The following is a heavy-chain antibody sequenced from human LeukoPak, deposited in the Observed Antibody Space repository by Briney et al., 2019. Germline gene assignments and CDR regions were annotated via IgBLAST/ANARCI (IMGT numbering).Heavy chain of an antibody. D-gene: IGHD3-3*01. CDR1: GFTFSSYS. Sequence: GGSLRLSCAASGFTFSSYSMNWVRQAPGKGLEWASSISSSSSYIYYADSVKGRFTISRDNAKNSLYLQMNSLRAEDTAVYYCARDPLTIFGVVIPYMDVWGKGTTVTVSS. CDR2: ISSSSSYI. V-gene: IGHV3-21*01. CDR3: ARDPLTIFGVVIPYMDV. J-gene: IGHJ6*03.